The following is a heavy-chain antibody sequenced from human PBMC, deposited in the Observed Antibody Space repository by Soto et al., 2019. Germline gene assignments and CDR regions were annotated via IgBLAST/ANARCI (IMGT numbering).Heavy chain of an antibody. CDR1: GFTFSSYA. J-gene: IGHJ4*02. V-gene: IGHV3-23*01. CDR3: AEGELRYYYDRSMQFDY. D-gene: IGHD3-22*01. Sequence: PGGSLRLSCAASGFTFSSYAMSWVRQAPGKGLEWVSAISGSGGSTYYADSVKGRFTISRDNSKNTLYLQMNSLRSEDTAVYYCAEGELRYYYDRSMQFDYWGQGTLVTVSS. CDR2: ISGSGGST.